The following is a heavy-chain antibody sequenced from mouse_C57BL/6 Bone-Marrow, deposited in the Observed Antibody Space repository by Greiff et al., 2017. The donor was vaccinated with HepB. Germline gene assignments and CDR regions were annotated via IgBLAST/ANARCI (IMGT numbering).Heavy chain of an antibody. CDR3: ARGELGRGDY. J-gene: IGHJ2*01. D-gene: IGHD4-1*01. V-gene: IGHV1-52*01. CDR1: GYTFTSYW. Sequence: QVQLQQPGAELVRPGSSVKLSCKASGYTFTSYWMHWVKQRPIQGLEWIGNIDPSDSETHYNQKFKDKATLTVDKSASTAYMQLSSLTSEDSAVYYCARGELGRGDYWGQGTTLTVSS. CDR2: IDPSDSET.